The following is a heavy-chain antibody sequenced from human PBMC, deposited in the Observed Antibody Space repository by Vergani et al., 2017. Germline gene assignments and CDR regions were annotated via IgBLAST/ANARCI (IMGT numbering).Heavy chain of an antibody. CDR1: GFIFSSYA. Sequence: EVQLLESGGALVQPGKSLTLSCAASGFIFSSYAMTWVRQAPGKGLEWVSSISASDGNTYYAAPVKGRVTTSRDKSKNTLYLQMNSLRAEDTAVYYCARIGGSAVAGTFGAFDMWGQGTMVTVSS. CDR3: ARIGGSAVAGTFGAFDM. D-gene: IGHD6-19*01. CDR2: ISASDGNT. J-gene: IGHJ3*02. V-gene: IGHV3-23*01.